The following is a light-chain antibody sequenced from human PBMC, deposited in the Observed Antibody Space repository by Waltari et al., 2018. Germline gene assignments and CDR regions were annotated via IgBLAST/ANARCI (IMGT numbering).Light chain of an antibody. Sequence: QSALTQHASVSGSPGPYTTISCTGTSRAVVCSHYLSWVQQHPGTVPQLIISDVRKRPPGVSDRFSGSKSGNTASLTISGLQAEDEASYYCASYTNSDSEVFGGGTKVTVL. V-gene: IGLV2-14*01. J-gene: IGLJ3*02. CDR2: DVR. CDR3: ASYTNSDSEV. CDR1: SRAVVCSHY.